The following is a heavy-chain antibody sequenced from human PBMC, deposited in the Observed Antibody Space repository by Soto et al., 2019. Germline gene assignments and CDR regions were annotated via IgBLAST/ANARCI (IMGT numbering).Heavy chain of an antibody. CDR1: EGTFNKYA. J-gene: IGHJ4*02. V-gene: IGHV1-69*12. CDR2: IIPIFETA. Sequence: QVQLVQSGAEVKKPGSSVTVSCKASEGTFNKYAFSWVRQAPGQGLEWLGGIIPIFETANYAQKFQGRVTIIADESTSTAYMELNSLRSEDTAVYYCARGPVILTTLDYWGQGPLVTVSS. D-gene: IGHD3-16*01. CDR3: ARGPVILTTLDY.